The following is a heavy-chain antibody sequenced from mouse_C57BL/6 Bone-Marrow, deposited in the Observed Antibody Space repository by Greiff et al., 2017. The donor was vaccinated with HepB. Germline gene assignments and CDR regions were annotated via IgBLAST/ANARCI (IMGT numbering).Heavy chain of an antibody. CDR1: GFTFSSYA. CDR3: ASTVVGYFDV. CDR2: ISDGGSYT. J-gene: IGHJ1*03. V-gene: IGHV5-4*03. Sequence: EVKLVESGGGLVKPGGSLKLSCAASGFTFSSYAMSWVRQTPEKRLEWVATISDGGSYTYYPDNVKGRFTISRDNAKNNLYLQMSHLKSEDTAMYYGASTVVGYFDVWGTGTTVTGSS. D-gene: IGHD1-1*01.